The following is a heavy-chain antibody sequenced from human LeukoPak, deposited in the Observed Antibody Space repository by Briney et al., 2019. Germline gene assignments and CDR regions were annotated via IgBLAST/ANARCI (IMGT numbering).Heavy chain of an antibody. Sequence: AAVKVSCKASGYTFTNYYVHWVRQAPAQGLEWMGIIKPSGGGTSYALKFQGRVTMTRDTSTSTAYMELSSLRSEETAVYYCARDHFDSSGYYYLLGYFEHWGQGTLVTVSS. CDR1: GYTFTNYY. D-gene: IGHD3-22*01. CDR3: ARDHFDSSGYYYLLGYFEH. J-gene: IGHJ1*01. CDR2: IKPSGGGT. V-gene: IGHV1-46*01.